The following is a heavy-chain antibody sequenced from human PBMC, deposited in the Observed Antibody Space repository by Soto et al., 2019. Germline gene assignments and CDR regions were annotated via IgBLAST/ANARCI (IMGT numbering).Heavy chain of an antibody. Sequence: GGSLRLSCAASGFTFSSYGMHWVRQAPGKGLEWVAVIWYDGSNKYYADSVKGRFTISRDNSKNTLYLQMNSLRAEDTAVYYCARDLVVGASPYYYYGMDVWGQGTTVTVSS. J-gene: IGHJ6*02. CDR2: IWYDGSNK. CDR1: GFTFSSYG. CDR3: ARDLVVGASPYYYYGMDV. V-gene: IGHV3-33*01. D-gene: IGHD1-26*01.